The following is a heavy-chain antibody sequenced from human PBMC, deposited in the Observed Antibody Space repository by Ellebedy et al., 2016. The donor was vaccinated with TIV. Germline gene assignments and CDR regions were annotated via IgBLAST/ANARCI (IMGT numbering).Heavy chain of an antibody. D-gene: IGHD3-16*01. V-gene: IGHV4-34*01. J-gene: IGHJ6*02. CDR1: APSFDTDF. CDR2: INHSGSM. CDR3: ARINHGGGVDV. Sequence: SQTLSLTCAVYAPSFDTDFCTWTRQPAGTGLEWIAAINHSGSMDSHPSLRGRLTISVDTSKNQFTLKLNSVTAADTAVYYCARINHGGGVDVWGHGTTVIVSS.